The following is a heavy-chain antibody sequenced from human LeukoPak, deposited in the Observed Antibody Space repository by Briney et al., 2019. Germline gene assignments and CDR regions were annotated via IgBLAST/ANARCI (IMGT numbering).Heavy chain of an antibody. V-gene: IGHV1-69*04. D-gene: IGHD2-8*01. CDR3: ARYIHPQGLIGYAMDV. CDR2: IIVILGKV. CDR1: GGPFNSYA. Sequence: GASVKVSCKASGGPFNSYAINWVRQAPGQGLEWMGRIIVILGKVNYAQKFQGRLTITADKSTRTAYMDLSNLASEDTAIYFRARYIHPQGLIGYAMDVWGQGTTVIVSS. J-gene: IGHJ6*02.